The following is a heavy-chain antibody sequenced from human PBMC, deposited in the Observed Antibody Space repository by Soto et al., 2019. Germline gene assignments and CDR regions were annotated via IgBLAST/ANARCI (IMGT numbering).Heavy chain of an antibody. CDR2: IYHTVTT. D-gene: IGHD1-1*01. V-gene: IGHV4-4*02. J-gene: IGHJ4*02. CDR3: GGCGYGTFDN. Sequence: SETLSLTCAVSGDSVSSSFWWTWVRQPPRKGLEWIGEIYHTVTTNYAPSLKSRVTISLEKTINQFSLLFNSVTPAATAVYYCGGCGYGTFDNWGQGIRVTVSS. CDR1: GDSVSSSFW.